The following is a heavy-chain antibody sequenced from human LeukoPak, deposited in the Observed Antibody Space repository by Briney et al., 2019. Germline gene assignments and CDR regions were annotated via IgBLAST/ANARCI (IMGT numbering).Heavy chain of an antibody. D-gene: IGHD3-22*01. CDR1: GFNLNGYS. J-gene: IGHJ4*02. CDR3: AKEGDNTGYRYFDD. CDR2: INSSSGTI. Sequence: GGSLRLSCAASGFNLNGYSMNWVRQAPGKGLEWVSYINSSSGTIIYADSVKGRFTISRDNAKNSLYLQMNSLRAEDTAVYYCAKEGDNTGYRYFDDWGQGTLVTVSS. V-gene: IGHV3-48*04.